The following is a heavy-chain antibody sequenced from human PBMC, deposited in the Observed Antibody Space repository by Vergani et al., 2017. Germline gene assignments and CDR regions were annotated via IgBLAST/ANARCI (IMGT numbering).Heavy chain of an antibody. CDR1: GGTFSSYA. D-gene: IGHD4-11*01. CDR2: ISPILGIA. Sequence: QVQLVQSGAEVKKPGSSVKVSCKASGGTFSSYAISWVRQAPGQGLEWMGRISPILGIANYAQKFQGRVTITADKSTSTAYMELSSLRSEDTAVYYCARAPSTDYYFDYWGQGTLVTVSS. CDR3: ARAPSTDYYFDY. J-gene: IGHJ4*02. V-gene: IGHV1-69*04.